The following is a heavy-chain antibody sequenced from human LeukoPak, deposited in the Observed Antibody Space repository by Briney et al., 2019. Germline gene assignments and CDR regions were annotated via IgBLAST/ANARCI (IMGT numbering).Heavy chain of an antibody. D-gene: IGHD3-22*01. J-gene: IGHJ4*02. Sequence: GGSLRLSCAASGFTFSSYAMHRVRQAPGKGLEWVAVISYDGSNKYYADSVKGRFTISRDNSKNTLYLQMNSLRAEDTAVYYCARDLADLNYDSSGIGCGYWGQGTLVTVSS. CDR3: ARDLADLNYDSSGIGCGY. CDR2: ISYDGSNK. CDR1: GFTFSSYA. V-gene: IGHV3-30-3*01.